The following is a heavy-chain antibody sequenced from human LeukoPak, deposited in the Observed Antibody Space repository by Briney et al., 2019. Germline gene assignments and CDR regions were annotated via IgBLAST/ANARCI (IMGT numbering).Heavy chain of an antibody. V-gene: IGHV3-21*01. CDR3: ARDRNDAFDI. J-gene: IGHJ3*02. Sequence: GGSLRLSCAASGFTFSSYSMNWVRQAPGKGLEWVSSISSSTSYLYYADSVKGRFTISRDNAKNSLYLQMNSLRAEDTAVYYCARDRNDAFDIWGQGTMVTVSS. CDR2: ISSSTSYL. D-gene: IGHD1-1*01. CDR1: GFTFSSYS.